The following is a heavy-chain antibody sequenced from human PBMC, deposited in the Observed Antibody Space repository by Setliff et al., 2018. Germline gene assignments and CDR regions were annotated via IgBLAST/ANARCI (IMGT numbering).Heavy chain of an antibody. CDR2: IYYSGST. Sequence: PSETLSLTCTVSGDSISSGSYYWTWIRQPAGKGLEWIGSIYYSGSTYYNPSLKSRVTISVDTSKNQFSLKLSSVTAADTAVYYCARVGGYYYYYYGMDVWGQGTTVTVSS. CDR3: ARVGGYYYYYYGMDV. CDR1: GDSISSGSYY. J-gene: IGHJ6*02. V-gene: IGHV4-39*07.